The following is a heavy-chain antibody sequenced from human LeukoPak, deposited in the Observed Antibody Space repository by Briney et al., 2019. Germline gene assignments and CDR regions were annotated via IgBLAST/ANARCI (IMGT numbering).Heavy chain of an antibody. CDR2: IKQDGSEK. CDR3: TRVEETATTAAIIRKYSYYYYYMDV. V-gene: IGHV3-7*01. CDR1: GFTFSSYW. J-gene: IGHJ6*03. Sequence: GGSLRLSCAASGFTFSSYWMSWVSQAPGKGLEWVANIKQDGSEKHYVDCVKGRFTISRDNAKNSLYLQMSSLRAEDTAVYYCTRVEETATTAAIIRKYSYYYYYMDVWGKGNTVTVSS. D-gene: IGHD4-11*01.